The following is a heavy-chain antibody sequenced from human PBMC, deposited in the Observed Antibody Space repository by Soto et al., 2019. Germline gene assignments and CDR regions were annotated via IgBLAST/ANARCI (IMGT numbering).Heavy chain of an antibody. Sequence: PSETLSLTCAVSGDPISNNNCWNWVRQPPGKGLEWIGEIYHTGTTNYNPSLKSRVTISVDKSKNQVSLKLSSVTAADTAVYYCARRRITTFGVVITGYGMDVWGQGTTVTVSS. CDR2: IYHTGTT. J-gene: IGHJ6*02. D-gene: IGHD3-3*01. CDR3: ARRRITTFGVVITGYGMDV. V-gene: IGHV4-4*02. CDR1: GDPISNNNC.